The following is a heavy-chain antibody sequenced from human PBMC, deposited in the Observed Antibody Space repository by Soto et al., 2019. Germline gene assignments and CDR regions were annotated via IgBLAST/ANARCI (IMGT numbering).Heavy chain of an antibody. Sequence: ASVKVSCKASGGTFSSYAISWVRQAPGQGLEWMGGIIPIFGTANYAQKFQGRVTITADESTSTAYMELSSLRSEDTAVYYCARGGYSSGWYYAFDIWGQGTMVTVSS. D-gene: IGHD6-19*01. CDR3: ARGGYSSGWYYAFDI. CDR2: IIPIFGTA. V-gene: IGHV1-69*13. J-gene: IGHJ3*02. CDR1: GGTFSSYA.